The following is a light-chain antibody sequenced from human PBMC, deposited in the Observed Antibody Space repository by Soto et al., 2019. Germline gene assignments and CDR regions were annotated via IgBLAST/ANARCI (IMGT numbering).Light chain of an antibody. CDR2: AAS. J-gene: IGKJ1*01. CDR1: QSIFSS. Sequence: IQMTQSPSSLSASVGDRVTITCRAGQSIFSSLNWYQQRPGKAPTLLIYAASSLQSGVPSRFRGSGYGTDFALTITSLQPEDFAIYYCQQSYNSPRTFGLGTQVDNK. V-gene: IGKV1-39*01. CDR3: QQSYNSPRT.